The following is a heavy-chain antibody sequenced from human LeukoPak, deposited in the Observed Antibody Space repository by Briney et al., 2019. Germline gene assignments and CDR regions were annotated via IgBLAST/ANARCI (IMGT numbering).Heavy chain of an antibody. CDR3: ARRRGDGFLDY. Sequence: SETLSLTCTVSGGSISSSSYYWGWIRQPPGKGLEWIGSIYYSGSANYNPSLKSRVTISIDTSKNQFSLNLSSVTAADTAVYYCARRRGDGFLDYWGQGTLVTVSS. V-gene: IGHV4-39*07. CDR2: IYYSGSA. J-gene: IGHJ4*02. CDR1: GGSISSSSYY. D-gene: IGHD5-24*01.